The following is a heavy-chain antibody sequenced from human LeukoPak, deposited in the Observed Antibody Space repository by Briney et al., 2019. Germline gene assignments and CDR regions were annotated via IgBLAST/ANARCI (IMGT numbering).Heavy chain of an antibody. CDR2: ISGYNGKT. J-gene: IGHJ6*03. CDR3: ARVSIWGGYYMDV. D-gene: IGHD7-27*01. CDR1: GYTFSNYG. V-gene: IGHV1-18*01. Sequence: GASVKVSCKASGYTFSNYGISWVRQAPGQGLEWMGWISGYNGKTNYAQKLQGRVSMTIDTSTSTGYMELRSLRSDDTAVYYCARVSIWGGYYMDVWGKGTTVTVSS.